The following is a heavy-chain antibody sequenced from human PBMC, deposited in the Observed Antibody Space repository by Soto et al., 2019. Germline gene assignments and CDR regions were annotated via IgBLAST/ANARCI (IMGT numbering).Heavy chain of an antibody. CDR1: GFTFNIYA. CDR3: AREDDYGYRYINYGLDV. Sequence: QAQLVESGGGVVQPGRSLRLSCAASGFTFNIYALHWVRQAPGKGLEWVAVISFDGSEKYYSDSVKGRFTISRDNLKNTLYLQMNNLRVEDAALYFCAREDDYGYRYINYGLDVWGQGTTVTVSS. CDR2: ISFDGSEK. J-gene: IGHJ6*02. V-gene: IGHV3-30-3*01. D-gene: IGHD4-17*01.